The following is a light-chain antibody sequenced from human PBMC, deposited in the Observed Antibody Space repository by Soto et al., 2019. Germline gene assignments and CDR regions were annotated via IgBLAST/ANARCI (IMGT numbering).Light chain of an antibody. V-gene: IGLV2-23*02. CDR1: SSDVGRYTL. CDR2: EVS. J-gene: IGLJ1*01. CDR3: CSYAGSSTFGPYV. Sequence: QSVLTQPASVSGPLGQSVATSCTGTSSDVGRYTLVSWYQQHPGKAPKLMIYEVSKRPSGVSNRFSGSKSGNTASLTISGLQAEDEADYYCCSYAGSSTFGPYVFGTGTKVTVL.